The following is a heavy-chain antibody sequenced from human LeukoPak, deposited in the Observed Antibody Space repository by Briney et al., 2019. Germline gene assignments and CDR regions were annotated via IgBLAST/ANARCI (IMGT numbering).Heavy chain of an antibody. D-gene: IGHD4-17*01. CDR2: ISSSSSYI. CDR1: GFTFSSYS. CDR3: ARDAYGEGWFDP. J-gene: IGHJ5*02. Sequence: GGSLRLSCAASGFTFSSYSMNWVRQAPGKGLEWVSSISSSSSYIYYADSVKGRFTISRDNAKNSLYLQMNSLRAEDTAVYYCARDAYGEGWFDPWGQGTLVTVSS. V-gene: IGHV3-21*01.